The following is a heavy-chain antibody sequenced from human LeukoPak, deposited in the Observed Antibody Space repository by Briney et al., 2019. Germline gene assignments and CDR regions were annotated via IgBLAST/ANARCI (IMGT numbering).Heavy chain of an antibody. V-gene: IGHV5-10-1*01. CDR2: IDPSDSYN. CDR3: ARAYSRSRFDY. J-gene: IGHJ4*02. CDR1: GYNFTNYW. D-gene: IGHD6-6*01. Sequence: GECLKISCKGSGYNFTNYWISWVRQMRGKGLEWMGTIDPSDSYNNYSPSFQGHVSISADKSISTAYLQWSSLKASDTAMYYCARAYSRSRFDYWGQGTLVTVSS.